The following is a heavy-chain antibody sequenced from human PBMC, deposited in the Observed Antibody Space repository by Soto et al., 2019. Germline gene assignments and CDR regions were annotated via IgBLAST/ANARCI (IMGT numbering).Heavy chain of an antibody. D-gene: IGHD3-3*01. CDR2: IYWDDEK. CDR3: ARSYNDYYPGALDV. Sequence: QITLKESGPAVVKPTETLTLTCNFSGFSLSARGIGVGWIRQPPGKGREWLAVIYWDDEKRYRPSLQSRVTITKDTSKNQVVLTMTNMDPVDTATYYCARSYNDYYPGALDVWGQGTMVSVSS. V-gene: IGHV2-5*02. CDR1: GFSLSARGIG. J-gene: IGHJ3*01.